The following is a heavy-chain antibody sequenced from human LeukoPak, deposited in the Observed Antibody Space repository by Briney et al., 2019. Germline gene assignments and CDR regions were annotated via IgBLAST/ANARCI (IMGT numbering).Heavy chain of an antibody. V-gene: IGHV2-5*01. D-gene: IGHD2-15*01. CDR1: GFSLTTSGVG. J-gene: IGHJ4*02. Sequence: SGPTLVKPTQTLTLTCTFSGFSLTTSGVGVGWIRQPPGKALEWLALIYWSDDIRYSSSLRSRLTITKDTSKNQVILTLTNVDPTDTATYYCAHPLEVQWLVAFDYWGQGTLVTVSS. CDR2: IYWSDDI. CDR3: AHPLEVQWLVAFDY.